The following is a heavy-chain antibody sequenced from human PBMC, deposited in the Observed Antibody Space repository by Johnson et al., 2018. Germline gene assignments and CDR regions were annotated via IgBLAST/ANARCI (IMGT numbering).Heavy chain of an antibody. CDR3: AREQIVVVPAATVYYYYGMDV. D-gene: IGHD2-2*01. V-gene: IGHV3-74*01. CDR2: INSDGSST. J-gene: IGHJ6*02. CDR1: GFTFSSYW. Sequence: VQLQESGGGLVQPGGSLRLSCAASGFTFSSYWMHWVRQAPGKGLVWVSRINSDGSSTSYADSVKGRFTISRDNAKNTLYLQMNSLRAEDTAVYYCAREQIVVVPAATVYYYYGMDVWGQGTTVTVSS.